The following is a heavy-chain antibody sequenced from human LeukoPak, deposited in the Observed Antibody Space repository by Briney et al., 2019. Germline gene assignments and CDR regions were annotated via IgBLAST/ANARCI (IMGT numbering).Heavy chain of an antibody. Sequence: TLSLTCTVSGGSISSGGYYWSWIRQHPGKGLEWIGYIYYSGSTYYNPSLKSRVTISVDTSKNQFSLKLSSVTAADTAVYYCARAGGAPRDINCSSTSCYWGNWFDPWGQGTLVTVSS. J-gene: IGHJ5*02. CDR2: IYYSGST. CDR3: ARAGGAPRDINCSSTSCYWGNWFDP. CDR1: GGSISSGGYY. V-gene: IGHV4-31*03. D-gene: IGHD2-2*01.